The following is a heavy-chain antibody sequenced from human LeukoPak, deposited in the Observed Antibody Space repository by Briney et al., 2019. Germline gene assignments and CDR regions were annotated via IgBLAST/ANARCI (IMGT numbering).Heavy chain of an antibody. Sequence: ASVKVSCKASGGTFSSYAISWVRQAPGQGLEWMGRIIPILGIANYAQKFQGRVTITADKSTSTAYMELSSLRSEDTAVYYCARDQGHYYYYGMDVWGQGTTVTVSS. CDR1: GGTFSSYA. CDR2: IIPILGIA. V-gene: IGHV1-69*04. J-gene: IGHJ6*02. CDR3: ARDQGHYYYYGMDV.